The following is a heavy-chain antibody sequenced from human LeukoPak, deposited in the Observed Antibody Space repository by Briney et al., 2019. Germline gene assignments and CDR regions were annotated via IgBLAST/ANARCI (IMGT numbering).Heavy chain of an antibody. J-gene: IGHJ4*02. CDR3: TTPYGSGSYYTDY. CDR1: GFTFGDYA. CDR2: IRSKAYGGTT. Sequence: GGSLRLSCTASGFTFGDYAMSWVRQAPGKGLEWVGFIRSKAYGGTTEYAASVKGRFTISRDDSKNTLYLQMNSLKTEDAAVYYCTTPYGSGSYYTDYWGQGTLVTVSS. D-gene: IGHD3-10*01. V-gene: IGHV3-49*04.